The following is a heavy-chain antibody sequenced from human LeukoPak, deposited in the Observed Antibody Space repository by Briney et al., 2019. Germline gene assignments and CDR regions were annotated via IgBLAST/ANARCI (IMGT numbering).Heavy chain of an antibody. CDR3: AREAYYHDSSGYYYPDY. CDR1: GFTVSTNY. V-gene: IGHV3-66*02. D-gene: IGHD3-22*01. CDR2: IYSGDST. J-gene: IGHJ4*02. Sequence: PGGSLRLSCAASGFTVSTNYMSRVRQAPGMGLEWVSIIYSGDSTSYTDSVKGRFTISRDSSKNTSYLQMNSLRAEDTAVYFCAREAYYHDSSGYYYPDYWGQGTLVTVSS.